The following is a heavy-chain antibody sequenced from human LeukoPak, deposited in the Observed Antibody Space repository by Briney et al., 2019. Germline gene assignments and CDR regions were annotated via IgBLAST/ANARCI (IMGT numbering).Heavy chain of an antibody. CDR2: IWYDGSNK. Sequence: GGSLRLSCAASEFIFSSYGMHWVRQAPGKGLEWVAVIWYDGSNKYYADSVKGRFTISRDNSKNTLYLQMNSLRAEDTAVYYCARDKSGDGIDYWGQGTLVTVSS. V-gene: IGHV3-33*08. D-gene: IGHD4-17*01. J-gene: IGHJ4*02. CDR1: EFIFSSYG. CDR3: ARDKSGDGIDY.